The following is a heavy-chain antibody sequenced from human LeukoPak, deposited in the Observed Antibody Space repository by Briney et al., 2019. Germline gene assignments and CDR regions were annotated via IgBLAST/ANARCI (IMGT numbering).Heavy chain of an antibody. CDR2: IYPGDSDT. CDR3: ARGGGDRLRYFDWLSPFPYYFDY. CDR1: GYSFTSYW. Sequence: GESLKISCKGSGYSFTSYWIGWVRQMPGKGLEWMGIIYPGDSDTRYSPSFQGQVTISADKSISTAYLQWSSLKASDTAMYYWARGGGDRLRYFDWLSPFPYYFDYWGQGTLVTVSS. V-gene: IGHV5-51*01. J-gene: IGHJ4*02. D-gene: IGHD3-9*01.